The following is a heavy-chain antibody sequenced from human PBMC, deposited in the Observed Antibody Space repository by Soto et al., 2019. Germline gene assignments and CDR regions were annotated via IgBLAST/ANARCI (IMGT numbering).Heavy chain of an antibody. CDR3: ARDLNDGLFDY. CDR1: GFTFSSYS. J-gene: IGHJ4*02. D-gene: IGHD1-1*01. V-gene: IGHV3-48*01. Sequence: EVQLVESGGGLVQPGGSLRLSCAASGFTFSSYSMNWVRQAPGKGLEWVSYISSSSSTIDYADSVKGRFTISRDNAKNSLYLQMNSLRAEDTAVYYCARDLNDGLFDYWGQGTLVTVSP. CDR2: ISSSSSTI.